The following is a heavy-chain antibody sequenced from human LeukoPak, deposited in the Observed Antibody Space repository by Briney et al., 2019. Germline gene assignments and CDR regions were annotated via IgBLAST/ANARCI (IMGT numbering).Heavy chain of an antibody. J-gene: IGHJ4*02. Sequence: PSETLSLTCTVFGGSLSSYYWGWVRQPPGKGLEWIGYIYYSGSTNYNPSLTSRVTISVDTSKNQFSLKLSSVTAADTAVYHCARSLGSGSYRMFDYWGQGTLVTVSS. CDR3: ARSLGSGSYRMFDY. CDR2: IYYSGST. CDR1: GGSLSSYY. V-gene: IGHV4-59*01. D-gene: IGHD1-26*01.